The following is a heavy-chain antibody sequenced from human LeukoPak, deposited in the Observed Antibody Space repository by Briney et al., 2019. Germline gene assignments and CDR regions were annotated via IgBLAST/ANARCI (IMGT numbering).Heavy chain of an antibody. J-gene: IGHJ3*02. D-gene: IGHD1-26*01. CDR1: GFTFSSYA. CDR3: ARESGSYYMWAFDI. Sequence: GGSLRLSCAASGFTFSSYAMHWVRQAPGKGLEWVAVISYDGSNKYYADSVKGRFTISRDNSKNTLYLQMNSLRAEDTAVYYCARESGSYYMWAFDIWGQGTMVTVSS. CDR2: ISYDGSNK. V-gene: IGHV3-30-3*01.